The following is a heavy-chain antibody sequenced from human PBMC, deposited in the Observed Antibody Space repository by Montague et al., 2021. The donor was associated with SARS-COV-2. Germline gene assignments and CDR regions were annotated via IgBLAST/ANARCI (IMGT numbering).Heavy chain of an antibody. Sequence: SETLSLICAVYGGSFSGYYWSWIRQPPGKGLEWIGEINHSGSTNYNPSLKSRVTISVDTSKNQFSLKLSSVTAADTALYYCAREGGWLSRGSYYFDYWGQGTLVTVSS. D-gene: IGHD3-22*01. CDR2: INHSGST. V-gene: IGHV4-34*01. J-gene: IGHJ4*02. CDR3: AREGGWLSRGSYYFDY. CDR1: GGSFSGYY.